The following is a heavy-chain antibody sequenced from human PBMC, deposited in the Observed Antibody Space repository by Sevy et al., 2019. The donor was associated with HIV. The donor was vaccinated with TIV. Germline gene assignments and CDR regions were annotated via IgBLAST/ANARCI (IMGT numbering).Heavy chain of an antibody. CDR2: ISWDSGST. J-gene: IGHJ4*02. Sequence: GGSRRLSCAASGFTFDDYTMHWVRQAPGKGLEWVSLISWDSGSTYYADSVKGRFTISRDNSKSSLYLQMNSLRTEDTALYYCAKDRNSYGSYSEFDYWGQGTLVTVSS. CDR3: AKDRNSYGSYSEFDY. V-gene: IGHV3-43*01. CDR1: GFTFDDYT. D-gene: IGHD5-18*01.